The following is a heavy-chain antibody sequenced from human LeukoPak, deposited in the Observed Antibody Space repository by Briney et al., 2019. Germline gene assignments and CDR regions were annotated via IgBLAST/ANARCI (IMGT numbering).Heavy chain of an antibody. D-gene: IGHD3-22*01. J-gene: IGHJ4*02. Sequence: GGSLRLSCAASGFTFSSYGMYWVRQAPGKGLEWVAFIRYDGSNKYYADSVKGRFTVSRDNSKNTLYLQMNSLRAEDTAVYYCAKDLYYYDSSGFDYWGQGTLVTVSS. CDR2: IRYDGSNK. CDR3: AKDLYYYDSSGFDY. V-gene: IGHV3-30*02. CDR1: GFTFSSYG.